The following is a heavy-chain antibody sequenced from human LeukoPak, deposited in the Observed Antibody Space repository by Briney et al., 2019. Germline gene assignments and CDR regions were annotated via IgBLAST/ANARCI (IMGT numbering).Heavy chain of an antibody. CDR2: IDYSGST. CDR3: ARLNGGN. CDR1: GDSISTYY. J-gene: IGHJ4*02. Sequence: SETLSLTCTVSGDSISTYYWSWIRQPPGKGLEWIGYIDYSGSTAYNPSLNGRVAVTLDASKNQFSLKLRSVTAADTAVYYCARLNGGNWGPGILVTVSS. V-gene: IGHV4-59*08. D-gene: IGHD4-23*01.